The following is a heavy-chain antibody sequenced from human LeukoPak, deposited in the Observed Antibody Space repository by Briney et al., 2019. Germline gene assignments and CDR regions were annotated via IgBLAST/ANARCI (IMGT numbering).Heavy chain of an antibody. CDR2: IIPILGLT. J-gene: IGHJ2*01. CDR1: GGTFSNYG. V-gene: IGHV1-69*04. CDR3: ASAGSSDWYFAL. Sequence: SVKVSCKASGGTFSNYGISWLRQAPGQGLEWMGRIIPILGLTNYAQTFQGRVTITADKSTSIAYMELSSLRSEDTAVYYCASAGSSDWYFALWGRGTLVTVSS. D-gene: IGHD3-10*01.